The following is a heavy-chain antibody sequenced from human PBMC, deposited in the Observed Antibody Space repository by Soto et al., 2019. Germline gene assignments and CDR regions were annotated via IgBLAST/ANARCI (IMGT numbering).Heavy chain of an antibody. Sequence: EVQMVESGGDLVKPGGSLRLSCVASGFSFSSSKMHWVRQAPGKGLEWVSSITRGGTSMYYADSVKGRFTISRHDALNSLSLEMNSLRVEDTAVYYCLSGWPVIWGQGTLVTVSS. V-gene: IGHV3-48*01. CDR3: LSGWPVI. J-gene: IGHJ4*02. CDR1: GFSFSSSK. CDR2: ITRGGTSM.